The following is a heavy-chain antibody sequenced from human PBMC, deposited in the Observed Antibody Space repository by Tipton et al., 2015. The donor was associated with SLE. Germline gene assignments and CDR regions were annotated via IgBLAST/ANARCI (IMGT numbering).Heavy chain of an antibody. Sequence: TLSLTCAVYGGSLSGYYWSWIRQSPGKGLEWIDDINHVGRTNYNPSLRSRATISIDTSKNQFSLKLSSVTAADTAVYYCASYHPAAGHLDYWGQGTLVTVSS. J-gene: IGHJ4*02. CDR2: INHVGRT. V-gene: IGHV4-34*01. CDR1: GGSLSGYY. CDR3: ASYHPAAGHLDY. D-gene: IGHD6-25*01.